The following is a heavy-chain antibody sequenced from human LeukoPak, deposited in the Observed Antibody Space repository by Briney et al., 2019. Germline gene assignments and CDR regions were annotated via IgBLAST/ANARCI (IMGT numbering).Heavy chain of an antibody. CDR1: GYTFTSYD. V-gene: IGHV1-8*03. D-gene: IGHD3-10*01. CDR3: ARGDYGSGIGY. Sequence: GASVKVSCKASGYTFTSYDINWVRQATGQGREWMGWMNPNSGNTGYEQKFQGRGTITRNTSISTAYMELSSLRSEDTAVYYCARGDYGSGIGYWGQGTLVTVSS. CDR2: MNPNSGNT. J-gene: IGHJ4*02.